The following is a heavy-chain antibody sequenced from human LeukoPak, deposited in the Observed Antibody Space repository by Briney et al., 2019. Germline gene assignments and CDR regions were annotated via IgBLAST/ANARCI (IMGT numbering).Heavy chain of an antibody. CDR1: GFTFSNHG. CDR3: ARDRSSRHLDY. J-gene: IGHJ4*02. Sequence: GGSLRLSCAAPGFTFSNHGMHWVRQAPGKGLEWVAVIWYDGSDKYYADSVKGRFTISRDNSRNTVYLQMNSLRAEDTAVYFCARDRSSRHLDYWGQGTLVTVSS. V-gene: IGHV3-33*01. D-gene: IGHD6-6*01. CDR2: IWYDGSDK.